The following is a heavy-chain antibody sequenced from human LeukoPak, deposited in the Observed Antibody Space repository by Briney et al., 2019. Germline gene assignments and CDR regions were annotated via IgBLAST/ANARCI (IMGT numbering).Heavy chain of an antibody. CDR1: GFTFSSYA. J-gene: IGHJ4*02. D-gene: IGHD6-19*01. CDR3: AQKVGYSSGWYHDY. CDR2: ISGSGVST. V-gene: IGHV3-23*01. Sequence: GGSLRLSCAASGFTFSSYAMSWVRQAPGRGLEWASSISGSGVSTYYADSVKGRFTISRDNSKNTLYLQMNSLRAEDTAVYYCAQKVGYSSGWYHDYWGQGTLVTVSS.